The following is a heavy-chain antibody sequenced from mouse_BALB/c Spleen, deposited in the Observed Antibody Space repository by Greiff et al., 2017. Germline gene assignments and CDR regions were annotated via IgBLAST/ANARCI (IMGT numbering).Heavy chain of an antibody. V-gene: IGHV5-9-4*01. CDR1: GFTFSSYA. J-gene: IGHJ2*01. CDR2: ISSGGSYT. D-gene: IGHD1-1*01. Sequence: EVHLVESGGGLVKPGGSLKLSCAASGFTFSSYAMSWVRQSPEKRLEWVAEISSGGSYTYYPDTVTGRFTISRDNAKNTLYLEMSSLRSEDTAMYYCARDYYGSSYDYWGQGTTLTVSS. CDR3: ARDYYGSSYDY.